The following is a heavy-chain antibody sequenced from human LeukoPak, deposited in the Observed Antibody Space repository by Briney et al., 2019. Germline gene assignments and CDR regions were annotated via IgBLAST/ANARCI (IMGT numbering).Heavy chain of an antibody. V-gene: IGHV1-2*06. D-gene: IGHD3-9*01. Sequence: ASVKVSCRASGYTFTSYGISWVRQAPGQGLEWMGRINPNSGGTNYAQKFQGRVTMTRDTSISTAYMELSRLRSDDTAVYYCARIGRQKVLRYFDWLLQEYFQHWGQGTLVTVSS. CDR3: ARIGRQKVLRYFDWLLQEYFQH. J-gene: IGHJ1*01. CDR2: INPNSGGT. CDR1: GYTFTSYG.